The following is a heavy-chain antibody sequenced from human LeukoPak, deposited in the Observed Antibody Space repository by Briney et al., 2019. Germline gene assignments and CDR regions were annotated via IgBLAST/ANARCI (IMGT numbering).Heavy chain of an antibody. Sequence: SETLFLTCTVSGGSIRGSYWSWIRQPPGKGLEWIGYIYYSGSTDYDPSLKSRVTISVDTSKNQFSLKLNSMTAADTAVYYCARTTTKYNTYDYWGQGTLVTVSS. CDR3: ARTTTKYNTYDY. V-gene: IGHV4-59*01. D-gene: IGHD4-17*01. CDR1: GGSIRGSY. J-gene: IGHJ4*02. CDR2: IYYSGST.